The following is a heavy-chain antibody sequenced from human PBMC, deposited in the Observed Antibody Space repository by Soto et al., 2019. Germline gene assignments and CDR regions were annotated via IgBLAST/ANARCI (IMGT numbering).Heavy chain of an antibody. CDR3: AREGSYSNYAAEYYFDY. Sequence: GGSLRLSCAASGFTFSSYAMHWVRQAPGKGLEWVAVISYDGSNKYYADSVKGRFTISRDNSKNTLYLQMNSLRAEDTAVYYCAREGSYSNYAAEYYFDYWGQGTLVTVSS. CDR2: ISYDGSNK. V-gene: IGHV3-30-3*01. J-gene: IGHJ4*02. CDR1: GFTFSSYA. D-gene: IGHD4-4*01.